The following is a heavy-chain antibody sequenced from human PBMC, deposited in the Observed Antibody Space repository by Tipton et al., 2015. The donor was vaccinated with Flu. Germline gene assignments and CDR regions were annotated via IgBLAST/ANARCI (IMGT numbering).Heavy chain of an antibody. Sequence: LRLSCTVSGASVNIENSYWVWIRKSLGRGLEWIGTIYNTGLTNYNLSLKSRVTVSLDMSKNQFSLNVSLVTAADTATYFCARGNWNSNYDNWFDPWGQGTPVTVSS. CDR1: GASVNIENSY. CDR3: ARGNWNSNYDNWFDP. V-gene: IGHV4-39*07. D-gene: IGHD1-1*01. CDR2: IYNTGLT. J-gene: IGHJ5*02.